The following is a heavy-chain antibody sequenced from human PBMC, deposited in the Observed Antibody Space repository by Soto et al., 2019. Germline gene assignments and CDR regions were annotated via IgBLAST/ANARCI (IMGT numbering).Heavy chain of an antibody. D-gene: IGHD3-3*01. CDR2: VWYDGSNQ. CDR3: ARDRQFWGGSYVVFAYKYGMDV. Sequence: QVQLVESGGGVVQPGGSLRLSGAASGFTFSSYGMHWARQAQGKGLQWVALVWYDGSNQYYADSVKGRFTISRDNSKNMLHLQLNSLGAEDTAVYFCARDRQFWGGSYVVFAYKYGMDVWGQGTTVTVSS. CDR1: GFTFSSYG. V-gene: IGHV3-33*01. J-gene: IGHJ6*02.